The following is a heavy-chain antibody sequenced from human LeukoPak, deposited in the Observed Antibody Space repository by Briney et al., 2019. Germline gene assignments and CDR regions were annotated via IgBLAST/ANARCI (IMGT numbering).Heavy chain of an antibody. CDR1: GFTFTTYS. J-gene: IGHJ6*02. CDR3: ATWAFYHGLDV. CDR2: ISSSSSYI. Sequence: GGSLRLSCAASGFTFTTYSMNWVRQAPGKGLEGVSSISSSSSYIYYADSVKGRFTISRDNAKKSLYLQMNSLRTEDNALYYCATWAFYHGLDVWGQGTMVTVSS. V-gene: IGHV3-21*01. D-gene: IGHD2/OR15-2a*01.